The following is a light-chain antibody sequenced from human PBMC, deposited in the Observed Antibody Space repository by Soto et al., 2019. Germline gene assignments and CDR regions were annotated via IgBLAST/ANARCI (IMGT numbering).Light chain of an antibody. J-gene: IGLJ1*01. V-gene: IGLV2-14*03. CDR1: SRDVGRYNF. CDR3: SSYTTINNWV. Sequence: QSVLTQPASVSGSPGQSITISCTGASRDVGRYNFVSWYQQQPGKAPKLIISDVNNRPSGVSNRFSGSKSGNTASLTISGLQAEDEAAYYCSSYTTINNWVFGNGTQLTVL. CDR2: DVN.